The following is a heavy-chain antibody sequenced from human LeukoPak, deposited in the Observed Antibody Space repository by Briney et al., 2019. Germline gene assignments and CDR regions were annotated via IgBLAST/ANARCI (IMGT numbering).Heavy chain of an antibody. V-gene: IGHV1-46*01. CDR3: ARDLGSYYYYMDV. CDR1: GYTFTSYY. J-gene: IGHJ6*03. Sequence: ASVKVSCKASGYTFTSYYIHWVRQAPGQGLEWMGIINCSGGSTSYTQKFQGRVTLTRDMSTSTVYMELSSLRSEDTAVYYCARDLGSYYYYMDVWGKGTTVTVS. D-gene: IGHD1-26*01. CDR2: INCSGGST.